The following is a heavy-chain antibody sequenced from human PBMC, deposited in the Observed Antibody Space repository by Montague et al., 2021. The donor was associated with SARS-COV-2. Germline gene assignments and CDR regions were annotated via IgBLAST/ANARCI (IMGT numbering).Heavy chain of an antibody. D-gene: IGHD3-22*01. Sequence: SETLSLTCAVSNGSFSSFYWNWIRQPPGKGLEWIGEISHGGSTYXNSSLKSRVTISVDTSKNQFSLKLSSVTAADTAVYYCARGPRITMIVVVITDIWFDPWGQGTLVTVSS. CDR3: ARGPRITMIVVVITDIWFDP. CDR2: ISHGGST. J-gene: IGHJ5*02. V-gene: IGHV4-34*01. CDR1: NGSFSSFY.